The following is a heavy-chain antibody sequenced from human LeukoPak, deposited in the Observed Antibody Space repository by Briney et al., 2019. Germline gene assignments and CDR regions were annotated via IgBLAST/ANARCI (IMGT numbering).Heavy chain of an antibody. J-gene: IGHJ6*03. D-gene: IGHD6-13*01. CDR3: ARDSQLLVEGEYYYYMDV. CDR2: IRYDGSNK. V-gene: IGHV3-30*02. CDR1: GFIFNSYG. Sequence: PGGSLRLSCAASGFIFNSYGMHWVRQAPGKGLEWVAFIRYDGSNKYYADSVKGRFTISRDNSKNTLYLQMNSLRVEDTAVYYCARDSQLLVEGEYYYYMDVWGKGTTVTVSS.